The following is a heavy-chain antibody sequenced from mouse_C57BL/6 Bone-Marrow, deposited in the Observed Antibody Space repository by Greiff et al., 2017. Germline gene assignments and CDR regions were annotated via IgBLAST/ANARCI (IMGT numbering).Heavy chain of an antibody. V-gene: IGHV5-6-4*01. CDR2: ISSGGSYT. D-gene: IGHD1-1*01. CDR1: GFTFSSYT. J-gene: IGHJ4*01. CDR3: TRDYYGSSGPYYAMDY. Sequence: EVKLVESGGGLVKPGGSLKLSCAASGFTFSSYTMSWVRQTPEKRLAWVATISSGGSYTYYPDSVKGRFTISRDNAKNTLYLQMRSLKSEDTAMYYCTRDYYGSSGPYYAMDYWGQGTSVTVSS.